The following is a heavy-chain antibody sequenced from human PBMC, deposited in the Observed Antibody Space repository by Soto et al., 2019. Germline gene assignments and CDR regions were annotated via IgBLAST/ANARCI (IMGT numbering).Heavy chain of an antibody. CDR3: ARDKDGYSMFASGRDV. V-gene: IGHV3-30-3*01. J-gene: IGHJ6*02. D-gene: IGHD5-18*01. CDR1: GFTFSSYA. CDR2: ISYDGSTK. Sequence: QVQLVESGGGGVQPGRSLRLSCAASGFTFSSYAMHWDRQAPGKWLEWVAVISYDGSTKYYADSVKGRFTISRDTYKNTLYLQMNSLRAEDTAVYYGARDKDGYSMFASGRDVWGQGTTVTVSS.